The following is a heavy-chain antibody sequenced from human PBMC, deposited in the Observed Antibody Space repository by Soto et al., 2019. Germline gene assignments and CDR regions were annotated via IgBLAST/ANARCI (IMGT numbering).Heavy chain of an antibody. J-gene: IGHJ4*02. CDR2: ISAYNGNT. V-gene: IGHV1-18*01. CDR3: RGDILTGYSNFDY. CDR1: GYTFTSYG. D-gene: IGHD3-9*01. Sequence: ASVKVSCKASGYTFTSYGISWVRQAPGQGLEWMGWISAYNGNTNYAQKLQGRVTMTTDTSTDTAYMELRSLRSDDTAVYYCRGDILTGYSNFDYWGQGTLVTVSS.